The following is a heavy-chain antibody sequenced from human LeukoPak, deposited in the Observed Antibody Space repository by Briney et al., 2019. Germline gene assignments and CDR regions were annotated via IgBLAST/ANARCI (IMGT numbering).Heavy chain of an antibody. CDR3: AKGAALDV. Sequence: GGSLRLSCAASGFSFTNYAMNWVRQAPGKGLEWVSAVTGPGNTRYYADSVKGRFFVSREDSKTTVYLQMNSLRVEDTAIYYCAKGAALDVWGQGTLVTVSS. V-gene: IGHV3-23*01. J-gene: IGHJ4*02. CDR2: VTGPGNTR. CDR1: GFSFTNYA. D-gene: IGHD3-16*01.